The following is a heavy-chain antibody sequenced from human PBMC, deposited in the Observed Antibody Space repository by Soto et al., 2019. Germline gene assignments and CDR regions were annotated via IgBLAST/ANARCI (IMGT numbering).Heavy chain of an antibody. CDR1: GFTLTNEN. J-gene: IGHJ4*02. CDR3: ARDPPLSMIVVVGVDDF. CDR2: ISSRSTVI. D-gene: IGHD3-22*01. V-gene: IGHV3-21*06. Sequence: VGSLRLSCTVLGFTLTNENMNWVRQAPGKGLEWVSSISSRSTVINYADSVKGRFTISRDNDKGLVYLQMNSLRAEDTAVYYCARDPPLSMIVVVGVDDFWGQGTLVTVSS.